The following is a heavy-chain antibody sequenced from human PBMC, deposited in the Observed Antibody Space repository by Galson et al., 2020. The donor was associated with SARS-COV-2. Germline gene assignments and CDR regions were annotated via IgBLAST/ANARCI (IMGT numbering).Heavy chain of an antibody. V-gene: IGHV3-9*01. Sequence: GGSLRLSCAASGFTFDDYAMHWVRQAPGKGLEWVSGISWNSGSIGYADSLKGRFTISRDNAKNSLYLQMNSLRAEDTALYYCRALGLDAFDIWGQGTMVTVSS. CDR1: GFTFDDYA. CDR3: RALGLDAFDI. CDR2: ISWNSGSI. J-gene: IGHJ3*02.